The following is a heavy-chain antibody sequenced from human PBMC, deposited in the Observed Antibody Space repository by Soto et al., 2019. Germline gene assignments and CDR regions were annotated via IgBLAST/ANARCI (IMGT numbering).Heavy chain of an antibody. CDR1: GYSFTSYW. Sequence: PGETLKISCTGSGYSFTSYWIGWVRQMPGKCLECMGIIYPGDSDTRYSPSFQGQVTISADKSISTAYLQWSSLKASDTAMYYCARRRGTIPDYYGLDVWGQGTTVTVSS. CDR3: ARRRGTIPDYYGLDV. D-gene: IGHD3-3*01. CDR2: IYPGDSDT. V-gene: IGHV5-51*01. J-gene: IGHJ6*02.